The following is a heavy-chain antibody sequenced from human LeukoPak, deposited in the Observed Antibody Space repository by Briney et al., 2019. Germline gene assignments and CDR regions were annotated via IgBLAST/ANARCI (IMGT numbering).Heavy chain of an antibody. V-gene: IGHV1-2*02. CDR2: INPNSGGA. J-gene: IGHJ5*02. Sequence: GASVKVSCKASGYTFSGYYIQWVRKAPGPGLEWMGWINPNSGGANYAQKFQGRVTMTREKSISTAYMELSRLRSDDTAVYYCARGTNSYYAWGQGTLVTVSS. D-gene: IGHD3-10*01. CDR1: GYTFSGYY. CDR3: ARGTNSYYA.